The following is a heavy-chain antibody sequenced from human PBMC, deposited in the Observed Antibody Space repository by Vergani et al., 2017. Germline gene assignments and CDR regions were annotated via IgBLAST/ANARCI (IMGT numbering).Heavy chain of an antibody. D-gene: IGHD2-2*01. Sequence: QVQLVQSGAEVKKPGSSVKVSCKASGGTFSSYAISWVRQVPGQGLEWMGGIIPIFGTANYAQKFQGRVTITADESTSTAYMELSSLRSEDTAVYYCAGDGCSSTSCPLNWFDPWGQGTLVTVSS. V-gene: IGHV1-69*01. CDR2: IIPIFGTA. CDR1: GGTFSSYA. J-gene: IGHJ5*02. CDR3: AGDGCSSTSCPLNWFDP.